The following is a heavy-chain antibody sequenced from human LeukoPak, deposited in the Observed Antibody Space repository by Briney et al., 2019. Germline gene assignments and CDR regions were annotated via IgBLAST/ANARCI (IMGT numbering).Heavy chain of an antibody. D-gene: IGHD3-10*01. V-gene: IGHV4-34*01. Sequence: SVTLSLTCAVYGGSFSGYYWSWIRQPPGKGLEWIGEINHSGSTNYNPSLKSRVTISVDTSKNQFSLKLSSVTAADTAVYYCARGQVRYYYGSGSFGFGPWGQGTLVTVSS. CDR3: ARGQVRYYYGSGSFGFGP. J-gene: IGHJ5*02. CDR1: GGSFSGYY. CDR2: INHSGST.